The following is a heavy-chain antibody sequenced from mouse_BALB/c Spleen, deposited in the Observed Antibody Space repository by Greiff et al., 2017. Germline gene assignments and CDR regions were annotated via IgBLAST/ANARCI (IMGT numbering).Heavy chain of an antibody. CDR1: GFNIKDTY. CDR3: AKTEVATIGWYFDV. D-gene: IGHD1-1*01. V-gene: IGHV14-3*02. CDR2: IDPANGNT. J-gene: IGHJ1*01. Sequence: EVQLQESGAELVKPGASVKLSCTASGFNIKDTYMHWVKQRPEHGLEWIGRIDPANGNTKYDPKFQGKATITADTSSNTAYLQLSSLTSEDTAVYYCAKTEVATIGWYFDVWGAGTTVTVSS.